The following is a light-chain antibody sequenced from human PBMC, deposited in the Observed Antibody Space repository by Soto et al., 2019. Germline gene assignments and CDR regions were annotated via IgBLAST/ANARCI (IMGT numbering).Light chain of an antibody. CDR1: QSVRNNY. CDR3: QQYGTSPRT. V-gene: IGKV3-20*01. J-gene: IGKJ1*01. CDR2: GAS. Sequence: EVGLTQSTGNLSLSPWEIANIPRSASQSVRNNYLAWYQQRPGQAPRLLIHGASSRATGIPDRFSGSGSGTDFTLTISRLEPEDFAVYYCQQYGTSPRTFGQGNKGAIK.